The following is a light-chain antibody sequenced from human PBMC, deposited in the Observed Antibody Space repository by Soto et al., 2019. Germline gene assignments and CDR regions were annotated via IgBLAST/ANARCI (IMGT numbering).Light chain of an antibody. CDR2: AAS. Sequence: DIHMTQSPSSLSASVGDRVTITCRASQSIGIYVNWYQQKPGNAPKLLIYAASILQSGVPSRFSGSGSGTDFTLTISSLQPDDFATYYCQQSFNSPMYTFGQGTQLEIK. V-gene: IGKV1-39*01. CDR1: QSIGIY. J-gene: IGKJ2*01. CDR3: QQSFNSPMYT.